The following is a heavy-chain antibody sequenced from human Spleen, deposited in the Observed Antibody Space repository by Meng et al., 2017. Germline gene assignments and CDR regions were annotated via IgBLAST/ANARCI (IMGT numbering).Heavy chain of an antibody. CDR3: ARDGFGRNSLDY. CDR1: GFTFSNHY. V-gene: IGHV3-7*01. J-gene: IGHJ4*02. D-gene: IGHD1-14*01. Sequence: GESLKISCAASGFTFSNHYMTWVRQAPGKGLEWVGHIKQDGSWRYYVDSVKGRFTISRDNAKNSLYLQMSSLRAEDTAVYYCARDGFGRNSLDYWGQGTLVTVSS. CDR2: IKQDGSWR.